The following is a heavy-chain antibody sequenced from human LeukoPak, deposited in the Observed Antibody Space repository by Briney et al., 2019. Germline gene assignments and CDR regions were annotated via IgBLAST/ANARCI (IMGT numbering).Heavy chain of an antibody. Sequence: SDTLSLTCAVYGGSFSGYYWSWIRQPPGKGLEWIGEINHSGSTNYNPSLKSRVTISVDTSKNQFSLKLTSVTAADTAVYYCARFGATSGYGMDVWGQGTTVTVSS. J-gene: IGHJ6*02. CDR1: GGSFSGYY. CDR2: INHSGST. V-gene: IGHV4-34*01. D-gene: IGHD3-3*01. CDR3: ARFGATSGYGMDV.